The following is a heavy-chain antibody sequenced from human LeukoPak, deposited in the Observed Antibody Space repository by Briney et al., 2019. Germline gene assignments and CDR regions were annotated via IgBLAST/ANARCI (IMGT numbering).Heavy chain of an antibody. V-gene: IGHV3-7*01. D-gene: IGHD3-3*01. CDR1: GFTFSSYW. CDR2: IKQDGSEK. Sequence: GGSLRLSCAASGFTFSSYWMSWVRQAPGKGLERVANIKQDGSEKYYVDSVKGRFTISRDNAKNSLYLQMNSLRAEDTAVYYCARDLSDFWSKNWFDPWGQGTLVTVSS. CDR3: ARDLSDFWSKNWFDP. J-gene: IGHJ5*02.